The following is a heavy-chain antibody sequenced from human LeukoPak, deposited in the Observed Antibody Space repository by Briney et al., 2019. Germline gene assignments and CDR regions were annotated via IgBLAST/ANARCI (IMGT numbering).Heavy chain of an antibody. CDR2: ISYDGSNK. CDR3: AKWRTAMDY. D-gene: IGHD2-21*02. Sequence: GGSLRLSCAASGFTFSSYGMHWVRQAPGKGLEWVAVISYDGSNKYYADSVKGRFTISRDNSKNTLYLQVNSLRAEDTAVYYCAKWRTAMDYWGQGTLVTVSS. J-gene: IGHJ4*02. V-gene: IGHV3-30*18. CDR1: GFTFSSYG.